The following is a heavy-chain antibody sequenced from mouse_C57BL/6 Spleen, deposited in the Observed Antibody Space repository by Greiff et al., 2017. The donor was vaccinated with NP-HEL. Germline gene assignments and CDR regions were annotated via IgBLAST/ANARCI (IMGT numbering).Heavy chain of an antibody. CDR1: GYAFSSYW. CDR2: IYPGDGDT. Sequence: QVQLQQSGAELVKPGASVKISCKASGYAFSSYWMNWVKQRPGKGLEWIGQIYPGDGDTNYNGKFKGKATLTAYKSSSTAYMQLSSLTSEDSAVYFCARGAYSNYFYWYFDVWGTVTTVTVSS. CDR3: ARGAYSNYFYWYFDV. V-gene: IGHV1-80*01. D-gene: IGHD2-5*01. J-gene: IGHJ1*03.